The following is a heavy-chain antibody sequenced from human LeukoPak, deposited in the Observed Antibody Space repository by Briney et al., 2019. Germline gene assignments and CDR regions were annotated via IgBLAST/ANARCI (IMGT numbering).Heavy chain of an antibody. CDR2: ISAYNSNT. Sequence: ASVKVSCKASGYTFTSYGISWVRQAPGQGLEWMGWISAYNSNTNYAQKFQGRVTMTRDTSISTAYMELSRLRSDDTAVYYCARGNIVVVPAARGWFDPWGQGTLVTVSS. J-gene: IGHJ5*02. CDR3: ARGNIVVVPAARGWFDP. V-gene: IGHV1-18*01. CDR1: GYTFTSYG. D-gene: IGHD2-2*01.